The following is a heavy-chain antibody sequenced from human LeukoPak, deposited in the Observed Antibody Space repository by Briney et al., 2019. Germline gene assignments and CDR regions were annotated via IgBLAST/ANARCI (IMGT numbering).Heavy chain of an antibody. V-gene: IGHV1-2*02. Sequence: ASVKVSCKASGYTFTGYHMHWVRQAPGQGLEWMGWINPNSGGTNYAQKFQGRVTMTRDTSISTAYMELSRLRSDDTAVYYCAGLWFGELLYDDNWFDPWGQGTLVTVSS. J-gene: IGHJ5*02. CDR3: AGLWFGELLYDDNWFDP. CDR2: INPNSGGT. CDR1: GYTFTGYH. D-gene: IGHD3-10*01.